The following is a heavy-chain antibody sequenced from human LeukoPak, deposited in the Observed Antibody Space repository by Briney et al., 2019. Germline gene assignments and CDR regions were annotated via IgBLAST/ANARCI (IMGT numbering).Heavy chain of an antibody. V-gene: IGHV3-48*03. J-gene: IGHJ4*02. D-gene: IGHD1-26*01. Sequence: PGGSLRLSCAASGFSFSTYEMNWVRQAPGKGLEWVSYISSSGSPIYYADSVKGRFTISRDNAKNSLYLQMNSLRAEDTAVYYCAKDSGSYQLDYWGQGTLVTVSS. CDR3: AKDSGSYQLDY. CDR2: ISSSGSPI. CDR1: GFSFSTYE.